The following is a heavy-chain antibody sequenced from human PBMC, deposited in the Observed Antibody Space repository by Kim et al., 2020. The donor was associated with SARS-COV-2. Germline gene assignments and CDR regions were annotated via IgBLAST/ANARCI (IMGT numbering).Heavy chain of an antibody. CDR2: IYTSGST. CDR1: GGSISSYY. CDR3: ARHSGFWSGYLGVWGAFDI. J-gene: IGHJ3*02. V-gene: IGHV4-4*07. Sequence: SETLSLTCTVSGGSISSYYWSWIRQPAGKGLEWIGRIYTSGSTNYNPSLKSRVTMSVDTSKNQFSLKLSSVTAADTAVYYCARHSGFWSGYLGVWGAFDIWGQGTMVTVSS. D-gene: IGHD3-3*01.